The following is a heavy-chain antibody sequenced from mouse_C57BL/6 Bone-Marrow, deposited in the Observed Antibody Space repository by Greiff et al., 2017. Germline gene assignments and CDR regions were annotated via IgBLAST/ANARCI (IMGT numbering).Heavy chain of an antibody. J-gene: IGHJ4*01. Sequence: QVQLQQPGAELVRPGTSVKLSCKASGYTFTSYWMHWVKQRPGQGLEWIGVIDPSDSYTNYNQKFKGKATLTVDTSSSTAYMQLSSLTSEDSAVYYCARMDDGGQGTSGTVSS. CDR2: IDPSDSYT. V-gene: IGHV1-59*01. CDR1: GYTFTSYW. CDR3: ARMDD.